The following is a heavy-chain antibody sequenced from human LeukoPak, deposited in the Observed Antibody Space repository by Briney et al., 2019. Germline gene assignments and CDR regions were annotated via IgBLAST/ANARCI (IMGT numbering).Heavy chain of an antibody. Sequence: GGSLRLSCAASGFTFGSYGMHWVRQAPGKGLEWVAVIWYDGSNKYYADSVKGRFTISRVNSKNTLYLQMNSLRAEDTAVYYCARLGYSYESDYWGQGTLVTVSS. V-gene: IGHV3-33*01. CDR3: ARLGYSYESDY. CDR2: IWYDGSNK. J-gene: IGHJ4*02. CDR1: GFTFGSYG. D-gene: IGHD5-18*01.